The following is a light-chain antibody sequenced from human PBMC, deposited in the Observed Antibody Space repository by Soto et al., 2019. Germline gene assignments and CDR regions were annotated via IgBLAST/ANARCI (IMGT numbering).Light chain of an antibody. Sequence: EIVLTQSPGTLSLSPGDRATLSCRASQSVSSSYLAWYQQKPGQAPGLLIYGASSRATGIPDRFSGSGSGTEFTLTISRLEPEDFALYYCQHYGRSPITFGQGTRLEIK. V-gene: IGKV3-20*01. CDR1: QSVSSSY. CDR2: GAS. J-gene: IGKJ5*01. CDR3: QHYGRSPIT.